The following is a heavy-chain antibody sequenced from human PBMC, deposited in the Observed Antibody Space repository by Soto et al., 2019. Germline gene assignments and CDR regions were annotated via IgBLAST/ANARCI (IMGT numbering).Heavy chain of an antibody. CDR2: ISYDGSNK. CDR1: GFTFSSYG. V-gene: IGHV3-30*18. J-gene: IGHJ4*02. Sequence: GGSLRLSCAASGFTFSSYGMHWVRQAPGKGLEWVAVISYDGSNKYYADSVKGRFTISRDNSKNTLYLQMNSLRAEDTAVYYCAKAGSGYYSVFYWGQGTLVTVSS. CDR3: AKAGSGYYSVFY. D-gene: IGHD3-22*01.